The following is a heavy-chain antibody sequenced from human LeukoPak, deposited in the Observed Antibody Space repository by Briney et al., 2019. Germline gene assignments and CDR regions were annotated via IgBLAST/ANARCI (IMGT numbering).Heavy chain of an antibody. CDR2: IIPIFGTA. J-gene: IGHJ5*02. D-gene: IGHD4-17*01. V-gene: IGHV1-69*05. CDR1: GGTFSSYA. Sequence: SVKVSCKASGGTFSSYAISWVRQAPGQGLEWMGGIIPIFGTANYAQKFQGRVTMTRDTSTSTVYMELSSLRSEDTAVYYCARGAPMTTVTIGNWFDPWGQGTLVTVSS. CDR3: ARGAPMTTVTIGNWFDP.